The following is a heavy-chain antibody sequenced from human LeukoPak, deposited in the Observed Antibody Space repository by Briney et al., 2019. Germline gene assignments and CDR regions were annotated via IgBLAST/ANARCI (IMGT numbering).Heavy chain of an antibody. CDR2: ISGSGGST. D-gene: IGHD6-19*01. CDR1: GFTFSSYA. J-gene: IGHJ4*02. V-gene: IGHV3-23*01. Sequence: GGSLRLSCAASGFTFSSYAMSWVRQAPGKGLEWVSAISGSGGSTYYADSVKGRFTISRDNSKNTLYLQMNSLRAEDTAVYYCAKDKGRGYGSSSGWYYFDYWGQGTLVTVSS. CDR3: AKDKGRGYGSSSGWYYFDY.